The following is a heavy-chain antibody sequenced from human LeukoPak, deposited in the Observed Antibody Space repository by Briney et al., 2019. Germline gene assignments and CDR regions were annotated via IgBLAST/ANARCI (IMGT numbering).Heavy chain of an antibody. Sequence: SVKVSCKASGGTFSSYAISWVRQAPGQGLEWMGRIIPIFGTANYAQKFQGRVTITTDESTSTAYMELSSLRSEDTAVYYCARVASHGDYNYFDYWGQGTLVTVSS. CDR1: GGTFSSYA. J-gene: IGHJ4*02. CDR3: ARVASHGDYNYFDY. V-gene: IGHV1-69*05. D-gene: IGHD4-17*01. CDR2: IIPIFGTA.